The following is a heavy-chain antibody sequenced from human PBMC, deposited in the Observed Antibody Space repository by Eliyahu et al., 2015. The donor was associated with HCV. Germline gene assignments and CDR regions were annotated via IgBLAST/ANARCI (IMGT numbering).Heavy chain of an antibody. J-gene: IGHJ4*02. V-gene: IGHV3-30*18. D-gene: IGHD2/OR15-2a*01. CDR1: GFTFSSYG. CDR2: ISYDGSNQ. Sequence: QVQLVESGGGVVQPGRSLRLSCAASGFTFSSYGMPWVRQAPGKGLEWVAVISYDGSNQYYADSVKGRFTISRDNSKKTVYLQMNSLRTEDTALYYCAKDLPHSSVKNVDDNSRYMNWGRGTLVTVSS. CDR3: AKDLPHSSVKNVDDNSRYMN.